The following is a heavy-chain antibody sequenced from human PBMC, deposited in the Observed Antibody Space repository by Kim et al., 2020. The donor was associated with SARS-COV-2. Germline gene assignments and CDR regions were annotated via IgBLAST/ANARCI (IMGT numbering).Heavy chain of an antibody. Sequence: SETLSLTCAVYGGSFSGYYWSWIRQSPGKGLEWIGEINHSGSTNYNPSLKSRVTISVDTSKNQFSLKLSSVTAADTAVYYCARGGRYIAVAGTPRYDYWGQGTLVTVSS. CDR2: INHSGST. CDR1: GGSFSGYY. J-gene: IGHJ4*02. CDR3: ARGGRYIAVAGTPRYDY. V-gene: IGHV4-34*01. D-gene: IGHD6-19*01.